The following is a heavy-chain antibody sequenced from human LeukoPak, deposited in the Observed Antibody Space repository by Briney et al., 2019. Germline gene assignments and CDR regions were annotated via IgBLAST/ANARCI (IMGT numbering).Heavy chain of an antibody. Sequence: PSGTLSLTCTVSGDSISTSKSYWGWIRQPPLKGLEWIGSIYYTGNTYYNPSLKSRVTISVDTSKNQFSLKLSSVTAADTAVYYCARGVGAAAPFDIWGQGTMVTVSS. CDR2: IYYTGNT. CDR3: ARGVGAAAPFDI. D-gene: IGHD1-26*01. V-gene: IGHV4-39*01. J-gene: IGHJ3*02. CDR1: GDSISTSKSY.